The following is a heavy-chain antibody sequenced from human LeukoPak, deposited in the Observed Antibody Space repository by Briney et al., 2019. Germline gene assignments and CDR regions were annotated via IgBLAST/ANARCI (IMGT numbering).Heavy chain of an antibody. CDR1: GYIFTSYW. CDR3: TTRDAGSGSYFWA. Sequence: GESLKISCKGSGYIFTSYWIGWVRQMPGKGLEWMGIIYPGDSHIRYSPSFQGQVTISADKSISTAYLQWSSLKASDTAMYYCTTRDAGSGSYFWAWGQGTLVTVSS. CDR2: IYPGDSHI. D-gene: IGHD3-10*01. V-gene: IGHV5-51*01. J-gene: IGHJ5*02.